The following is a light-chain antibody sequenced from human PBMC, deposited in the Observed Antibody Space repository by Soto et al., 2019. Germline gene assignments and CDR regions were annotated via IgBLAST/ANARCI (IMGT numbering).Light chain of an antibody. V-gene: IGKV1-5*03. CDR3: QQYDVYST. Sequence: DIQMTQSPSTLSASVGDRVTITCRASQSISSWLAWYQQKPGKAPKLLIYKASSLESGVPSRFSGSGYGTEFTLTISRLQPEDSATYYCQQYDVYSTFGQGTKVDIK. CDR2: KAS. J-gene: IGKJ1*01. CDR1: QSISSW.